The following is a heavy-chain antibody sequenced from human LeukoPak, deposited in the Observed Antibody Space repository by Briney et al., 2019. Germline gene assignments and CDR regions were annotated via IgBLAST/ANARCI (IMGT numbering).Heavy chain of an antibody. J-gene: IGHJ5*02. CDR3: ARGGDKRLARNWFDP. D-gene: IGHD3-16*01. V-gene: IGHV3-21*01. CDR1: GFTFNTYS. Sequence: TGGSLRLSCAASGFTFNTYSMNWVRQAPGKGLEWVSSINSGSTYKYYADSVKGRFTVSRDNATNSVYLEMNSLRAEDTAVYYCARGGDKRLARNWFDPWGQGTVVTVSS. CDR2: INSGSTYK.